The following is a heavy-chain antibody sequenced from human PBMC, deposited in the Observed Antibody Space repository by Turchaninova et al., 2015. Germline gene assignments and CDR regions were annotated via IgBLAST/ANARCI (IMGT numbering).Heavy chain of an antibody. V-gene: IGHV1-46*01. CDR1: GYTFTSYY. D-gene: IGHD1-1*01. Sequence: QVQLVQSGAEVKKPGASVKVSCRASGYTFTSYYMHWVRQAHGQGLEWMGIINPRGGSTDYTQKFQGRLTMTRDTSTSTGYMELRSLSSEDTAVYYCASDMETWGQGTLLTVSS. J-gene: IGHJ5*02. CDR2: INPRGGST. CDR3: ASDMET.